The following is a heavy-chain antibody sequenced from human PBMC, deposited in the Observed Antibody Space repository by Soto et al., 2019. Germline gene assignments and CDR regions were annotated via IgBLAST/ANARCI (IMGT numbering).Heavy chain of an antibody. CDR1: GYSLISYW. Sequence: GESLKISCKRSGYSLISYWIGWVRQMPGKGLELMGIIYPGDSNTRYSPSFQGQVTISADKSISTVYLQWSSLKASDTAMYYCAKPQSYYGSGTYYPPDYWGHGTLVTVSS. CDR3: AKPQSYYGSGTYYPPDY. D-gene: IGHD3-10*01. CDR2: IYPGDSNT. V-gene: IGHV5-51*01. J-gene: IGHJ4*01.